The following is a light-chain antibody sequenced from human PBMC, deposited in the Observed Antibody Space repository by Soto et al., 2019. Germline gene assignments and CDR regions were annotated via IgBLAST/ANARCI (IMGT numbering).Light chain of an antibody. V-gene: IGKV3-11*01. Sequence: EIVLTQSPGTLSLSPGERATLSCRACQSVNNYLAWYQQKPGQAPRLLIYDASNRATGIPARFSGSGSGTDFTLTISSLEPEDFAVYYCQQRSNWPLTFGGGTKVEIK. CDR3: QQRSNWPLT. CDR1: QSVNNY. J-gene: IGKJ4*01. CDR2: DAS.